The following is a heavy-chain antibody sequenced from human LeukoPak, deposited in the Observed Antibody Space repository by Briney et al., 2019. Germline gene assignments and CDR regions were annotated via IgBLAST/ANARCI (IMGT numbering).Heavy chain of an antibody. CDR1: GGSISSYY. J-gene: IGHJ6*02. D-gene: IGHD2-21*01. Sequence: SETLSLTCTVSGGSISSYYWSWIRQPPGKGLEWIGYIYYSGSTNYNPSLKSRVTISVDTSKNQFSLKLSSVTAADTAVYYCARDCGVYGMDVWGQGTTVTVS. CDR2: IYYSGST. V-gene: IGHV4-59*12. CDR3: ARDCGVYGMDV.